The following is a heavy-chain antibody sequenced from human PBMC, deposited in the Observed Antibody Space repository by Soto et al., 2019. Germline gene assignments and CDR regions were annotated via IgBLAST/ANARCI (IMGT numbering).Heavy chain of an antibody. CDR1: GYRFTSYC. J-gene: IGHJ5*02. CDR2: IFPSDSDT. Sequence: GESVKISCRTSGYRFTSYCIAWVRQMPGKGLEWMGIIFPSDSDTRYSPSLQGQVTISADRSTSTVFLQWASLKASDTAVYFCARKDKSGYFNWFDPWGQGTMITV. D-gene: IGHD3-22*01. V-gene: IGHV5-51*01. CDR3: ARKDKSGYFNWFDP.